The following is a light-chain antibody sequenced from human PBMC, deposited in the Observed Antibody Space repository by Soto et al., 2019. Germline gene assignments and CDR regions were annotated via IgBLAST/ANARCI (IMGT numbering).Light chain of an antibody. V-gene: IGLV2-14*01. Sequence: SALTQPASLSGSPGQSITISCTGTSSDIGAYDYVSWFQQHPGKAPKLMISEVNNRPSGVSNRFSGSKSGNTAYLTISGLQVEDEAEYYCQSYDSSLSGLYVFGTGTKVTVL. CDR2: EVN. J-gene: IGLJ1*01. CDR3: QSYDSSLSGLYV. CDR1: SSDIGAYDY.